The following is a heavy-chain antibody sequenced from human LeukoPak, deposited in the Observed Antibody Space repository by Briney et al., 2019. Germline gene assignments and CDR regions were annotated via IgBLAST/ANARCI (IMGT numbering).Heavy chain of an antibody. CDR1: GYSFTNYW. D-gene: IGHD6-19*01. J-gene: IGHJ4*02. CDR3: ARHDSSGWYNY. Sequence: GESLKISCQGSGYSFTNYWIGWVRQMPGKGLEWVGIVYPLDSNTKYSPSFQGQVTLSADRSISTAYLQWSSLKASDTAMYYCARHDSSGWYNYWGQGTLVTVSS. CDR2: VYPLDSNT. V-gene: IGHV5-51*01.